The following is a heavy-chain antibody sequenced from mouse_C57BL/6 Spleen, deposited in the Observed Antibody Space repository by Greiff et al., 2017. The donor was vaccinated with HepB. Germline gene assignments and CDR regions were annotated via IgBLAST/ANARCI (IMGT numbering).Heavy chain of an antibody. Sequence: VKLQQSGAELVRPGTSVKMSCKASGYTFTNYWIGWAKQRPGHGLEWIGDIYPGGGYTNYNEKFKGKATLTADKSSSTAYMQFSSLTSEDSAIYYCARRMDYGNHFDYWGQGTTLTVSS. J-gene: IGHJ2*01. D-gene: IGHD2-1*01. V-gene: IGHV1-63*01. CDR2: IYPGGGYT. CDR1: GYTFTNYW. CDR3: ARRMDYGNHFDY.